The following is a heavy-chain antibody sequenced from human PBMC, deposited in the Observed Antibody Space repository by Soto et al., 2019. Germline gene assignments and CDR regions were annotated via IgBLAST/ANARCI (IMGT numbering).Heavy chain of an antibody. V-gene: IGHV1-2*02. CDR3: ARGGGTILAPLP. Sequence: QVQLAQSGPEVKKPGASVKVSCKAFGYTFTGYFIHWVRQAPGQGLEWLGWINPNSGATKYAQKVQGRVTLTRDTSINTAYMEMSMLRSDDTAVYYCARGGGTILAPLPWGQGTLVTVSS. CDR2: INPNSGAT. J-gene: IGHJ5*02. D-gene: IGHD3-3*01. CDR1: GYTFTGYF.